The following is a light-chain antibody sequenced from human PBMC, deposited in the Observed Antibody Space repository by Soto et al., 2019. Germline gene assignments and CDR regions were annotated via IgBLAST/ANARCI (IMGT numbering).Light chain of an antibody. CDR1: QSVSSC. Sequence: EIVLTQSPATLSLSPGERATLSCRASQSVSSCFAWYQQKPGQPPRLLIYDASNRATGIPARFSGSGSGRDFTLTISSLEHEDFAVDYCLQRSNWPPYTFGQGTKLEIK. V-gene: IGKV3-11*02. J-gene: IGKJ2*01. CDR3: LQRSNWPPYT. CDR2: DAS.